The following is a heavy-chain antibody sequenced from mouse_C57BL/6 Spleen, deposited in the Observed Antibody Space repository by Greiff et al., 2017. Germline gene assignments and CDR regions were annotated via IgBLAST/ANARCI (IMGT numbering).Heavy chain of an antibody. J-gene: IGHJ3*01. CDR1: GYTFTDYY. V-gene: IGHV1-26*01. CDR2: INPNNGGT. Sequence: VQLQQSGPELVKPGASVKISCKASGYTFTDYYMNWVKQSHGKSLEWIGDINPNNGGTSYNQKFKGKSTLTVAKSSSTAYMELRSLTSEYSAVDYWTSYSSYGFAYWGQGTLVTVSA. CDR3: TSYSSYGFAY. D-gene: IGHD2-5*01.